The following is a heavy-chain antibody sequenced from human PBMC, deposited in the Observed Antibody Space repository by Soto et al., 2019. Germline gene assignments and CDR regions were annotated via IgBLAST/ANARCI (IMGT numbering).Heavy chain of an antibody. CDR2: MNPNSGNT. CDR3: AADDIAALN. D-gene: IGHD6-13*01. Sequence: ASVKVSCKASGYTFTSYDINWVRQATGQGLEWMGWMNPNSGNTGYAQKFQERVTLTRDMSTSTAYMELSSLRSEDTAVYYCAADDIAALNWGQGTLVTVSS. CDR1: GYTFTSYD. J-gene: IGHJ4*02. V-gene: IGHV1-8*01.